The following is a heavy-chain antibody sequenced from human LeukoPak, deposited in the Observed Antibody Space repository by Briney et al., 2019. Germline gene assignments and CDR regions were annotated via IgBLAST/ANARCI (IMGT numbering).Heavy chain of an antibody. CDR3: TRDREVGRYYYYYYYMDV. Sequence: PGGSLRLSCTASGFTLGDYAMSWFSQAPGKGLEWVGFIRSKAYGGTTEYAASVKGRFTISRDDSKSIAYLQMNSLKTEDTAVYYCTRDREVGRYYYYYYYMDVWGKGTTVTVSS. J-gene: IGHJ6*03. CDR1: GFTLGDYA. V-gene: IGHV3-49*03. CDR2: IRSKAYGGTT. D-gene: IGHD2-2*01.